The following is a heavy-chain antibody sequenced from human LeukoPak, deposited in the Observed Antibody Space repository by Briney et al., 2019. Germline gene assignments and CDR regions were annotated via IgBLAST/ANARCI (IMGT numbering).Heavy chain of an antibody. CDR3: ARGLRWRYYYYGMDV. D-gene: IGHD5-24*01. CDR2: IYYSGST. J-gene: IGHJ6*02. Sequence: SETLSLTCTVSGGSISSGDYYWSWIRQPPGKGLEWIGYIYYSGSTYYNPSLKSRVTISVDTSKNQFSLELSSVTAADTAVYYCARGLRWRYYYYGMDVWGQGTTVTVSS. V-gene: IGHV4-30-4*01. CDR1: GGSISSGDYY.